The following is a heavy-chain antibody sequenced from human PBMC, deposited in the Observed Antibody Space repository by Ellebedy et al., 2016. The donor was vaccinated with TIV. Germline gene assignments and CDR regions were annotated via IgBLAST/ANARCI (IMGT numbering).Heavy chain of an antibody. CDR1: GGSISSSPYH. J-gene: IGHJ4*02. CDR2: ISYSGGT. CDR3: ARLVLPSTVETNYFDY. D-gene: IGHD4-23*01. V-gene: IGHV4-39*01. Sequence: MPSETLSLTCTVSGGSISSSPYHWGWIRQPPGKGLEWIGSISYSGGTYYNPSPKSRVTISVDTSKNQLSLKLTSVTAADTAVYYCARLVLPSTVETNYFDYWGQGTLVTVSS.